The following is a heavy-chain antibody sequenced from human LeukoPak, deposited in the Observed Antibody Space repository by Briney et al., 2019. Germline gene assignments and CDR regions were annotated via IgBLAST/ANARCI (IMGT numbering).Heavy chain of an antibody. CDR3: AKISTSTNCCLEGSQH. D-gene: IGHD2-2*01. V-gene: IGHV3-30-3*02. J-gene: IGHJ1*01. Sequence: GRSLRLSCAASGFTSSAMHWVRQAPGKGLEWVAVISYDGNNKYYADSVKGRFTVSRDNSNNTLYLQMNSLRPEDTAVYYCAKISTSTNCCLEGSQHWGQGTLVTVSS. CDR2: ISYDGNNK. CDR1: GFTSSA.